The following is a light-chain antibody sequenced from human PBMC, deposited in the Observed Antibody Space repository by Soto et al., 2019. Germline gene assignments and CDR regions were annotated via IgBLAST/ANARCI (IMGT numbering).Light chain of an antibody. J-gene: IGKJ1*01. CDR3: QHYNSYSEA. Sequence: DIQMTQSPSSLSASVGDRVTITCRASQGIRHDLGWFQQKPGKAPKRLIYKASTLKSGVPSRFSGSGSGTEFTLTISSLQPDDFATYYCQHYNSYSEAFGQGTKVDIK. CDR1: QGIRHD. CDR2: KAS. V-gene: IGKV1-17*01.